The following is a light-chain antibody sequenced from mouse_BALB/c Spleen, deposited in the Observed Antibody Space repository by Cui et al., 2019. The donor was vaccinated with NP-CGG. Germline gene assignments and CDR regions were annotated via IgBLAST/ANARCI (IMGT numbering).Light chain of an antibody. CDR3: VLWYSNHWV. Sequence: QAFVTPETGLTTSPGETVTLTCRSSTGAVTTSNYANWVQEKPDHLFTGLIGGTNNRAPGVPARFSGSLIGDKAALTITGAQTEDEAIYFCVLWYSNHWVFGGGTKLTVL. CDR2: GTN. CDR1: TGAVTTSNY. J-gene: IGLJ1*01. V-gene: IGLV1*01.